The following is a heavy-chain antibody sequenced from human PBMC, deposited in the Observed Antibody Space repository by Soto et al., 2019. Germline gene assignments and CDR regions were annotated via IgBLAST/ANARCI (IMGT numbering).Heavy chain of an antibody. CDR3: AAELIVGGVSLFAFDI. V-gene: IGHV1-58*01. CDR2: IVVGSGNT. J-gene: IGHJ3*02. D-gene: IGHD1-26*01. CDR1: GFTFTSSA. Sequence: SVKVSCKASGFTFTSSAVQWVRQARGQRLEWIGWIVVGSGNTNYAQKFQEGVTITRDMSTSTAYMELSSLRSEDTAVYYCAAELIVGGVSLFAFDIWGQGTMVTVSS.